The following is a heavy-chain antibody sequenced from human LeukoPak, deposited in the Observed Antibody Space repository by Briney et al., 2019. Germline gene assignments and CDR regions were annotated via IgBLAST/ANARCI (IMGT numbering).Heavy chain of an antibody. CDR1: GFTFSTSA. J-gene: IGHJ3*02. D-gene: IGHD3-10*01. Sequence: ASVKVSCKASGFTFSTSAVQWVRQARGQRLEWIGWIVVGSGNTHYAQKFQERVTITRDVSTNTAYMELSSLRSEDTAVYYCARDLYYGSGSSDAFDIWGQGTMVTVSS. CDR2: IVVGSGNT. CDR3: ARDLYYGSGSSDAFDI. V-gene: IGHV1-58*01.